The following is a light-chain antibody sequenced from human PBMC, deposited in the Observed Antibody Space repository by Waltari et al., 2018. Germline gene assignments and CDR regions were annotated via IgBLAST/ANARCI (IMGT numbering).Light chain of an antibody. V-gene: IGLV1-47*01. CDR2: RNT. Sequence: QSVLTQPPSMSGTPGQRVTISCSGSNFNIGRHYVYWYQQFPGMAPQLLIYRNTDRPSGVPDRFSASQVGASASLAISGLRSEDEADYHCAAWDDSLSGRVFGGGTKLTV. CDR3: AAWDDSLSGRV. J-gene: IGLJ2*01. CDR1: NFNIGRHY.